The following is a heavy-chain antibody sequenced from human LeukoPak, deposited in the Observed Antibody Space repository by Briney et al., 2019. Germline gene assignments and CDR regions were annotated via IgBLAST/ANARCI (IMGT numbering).Heavy chain of an antibody. Sequence: GGSLRLSCAASGFTFSSYAMHWVRQAPGKGLEGVALISHDGSNKYYADSVKGRFTISRDNSKNTLYLQMNSLRAEDTAVYYCATGGWRQIGAGYFDYWSQGTLVTVSS. J-gene: IGHJ4*02. CDR2: ISHDGSNK. V-gene: IGHV3-30*04. D-gene: IGHD5-24*01. CDR3: ATGGWRQIGAGYFDY. CDR1: GFTFSSYA.